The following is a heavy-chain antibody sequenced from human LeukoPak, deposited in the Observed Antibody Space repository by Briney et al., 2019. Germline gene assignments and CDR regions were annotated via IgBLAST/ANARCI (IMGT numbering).Heavy chain of an antibody. CDR1: GGSISSSSYY. J-gene: IGHJ4*02. D-gene: IGHD2-2*01. CDR2: IYYSGST. Sequence: SETLSLTCTVSGGSISSSSYYWGWIRQPPGKGLEWIGNIYYSGSTYYNPSLKSRVTISVDTSKNQFSLKLSSVTAADTAVYYCARGVVVPAAIAEWGQGTLVTVSS. V-gene: IGHV4-39*07. CDR3: ARGVVVPAAIAE.